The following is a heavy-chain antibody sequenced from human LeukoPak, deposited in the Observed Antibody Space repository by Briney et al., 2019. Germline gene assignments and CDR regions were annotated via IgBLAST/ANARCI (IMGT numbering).Heavy chain of an antibody. J-gene: IGHJ5*02. CDR2: MNPNSGNT. D-gene: IGHD3-22*01. V-gene: IGHV1-8*01. CDR3: ARMSYYDSSGDNWFDP. CDR1: GYTFTSYD. Sequence: GASVKVSCKASGYTFTSYDINWVRQATGQGLEWMGWMNPNSGNTGYAQKFQGRVTMTRDTSISTACMELSSLRSEDTAVYYCARMSYYDSSGDNWFDPWGQGTLVTVSS.